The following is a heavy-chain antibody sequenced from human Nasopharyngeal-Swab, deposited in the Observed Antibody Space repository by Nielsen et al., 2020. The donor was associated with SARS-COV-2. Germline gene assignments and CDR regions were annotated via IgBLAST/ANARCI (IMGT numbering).Heavy chain of an antibody. J-gene: IGHJ3*02. CDR3: ARETGDEAFDI. CDR2: ISSSSNSI. V-gene: IGHV3-48*02. CDR1: GFTFSSYT. D-gene: IGHD7-27*01. Sequence: GESLKISCAASGFTFSSYTMNWVRQAPGKGLEWVSYISSSSNSIYYADSVQGRFTISRDNAKNSLSLQMNSLRDEDTAVYYCARETGDEAFDIWGQGTMVTVSS.